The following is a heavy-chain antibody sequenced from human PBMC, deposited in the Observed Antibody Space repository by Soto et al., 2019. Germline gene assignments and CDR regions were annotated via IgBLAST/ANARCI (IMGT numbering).Heavy chain of an antibody. Sequence: SETLSLTCTVSGGSISSYYWSWIRQPPGKGLEWIGYIYYSGSTNYNPSLKSRVTISVDTSKNQFSLKLSSVTAADTAVYYCAGIGYTDYWGQGTLVTVSS. CDR2: IYYSGST. CDR1: GGSISSYY. J-gene: IGHJ4*02. D-gene: IGHD1-1*01. CDR3: AGIGYTDY. V-gene: IGHV4-59*01.